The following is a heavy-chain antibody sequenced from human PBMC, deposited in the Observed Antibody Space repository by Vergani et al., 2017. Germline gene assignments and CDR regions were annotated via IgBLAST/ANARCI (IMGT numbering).Heavy chain of an antibody. D-gene: IGHD1-1*01. V-gene: IGHV1-18*01. Sequence: VQLLESGAEVKKPGSSVKVSCKASGGTFSSYAISWVRQAPGQGLEWMGWISAYNGNTNYAQKLQGRVTMTTDTSTSTAYMELRSLRSDDTAVYYWARDGVQLERRSYLFDPWGQGTLVTVSS. CDR2: ISAYNGNT. J-gene: IGHJ5*02. CDR1: GGTFSSYA. CDR3: ARDGVQLERRSYLFDP.